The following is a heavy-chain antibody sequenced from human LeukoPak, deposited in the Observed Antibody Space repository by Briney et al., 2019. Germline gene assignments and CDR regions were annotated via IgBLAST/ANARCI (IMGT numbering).Heavy chain of an antibody. CDR2: IIPILGIA. V-gene: IGHV1-69*04. J-gene: IGHJ3*02. CDR3: ARQYYYDSSGRGAFDI. Sequence: GASVKVSCKASGGTFSSYAISWVRQAPGQGLEWMGRIIPILGIANYAQKFQGRVTITADKSTSTAYMELSSLRSEDTAVYYCARQYYYDSSGRGAFDIWGQGTMVTVSS. D-gene: IGHD3-22*01. CDR1: GGTFSSYA.